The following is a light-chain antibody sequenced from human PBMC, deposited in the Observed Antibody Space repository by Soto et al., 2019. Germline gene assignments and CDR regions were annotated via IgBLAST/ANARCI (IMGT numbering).Light chain of an antibody. CDR1: QSVSSNF. J-gene: IGKJ1*01. CDR2: GAS. CDR3: QQYGSSPRT. Sequence: EIVLTQSPATLSLSPGARAPLSCRASQSVSSNFLAWYQQKPGQAPRLLIYGASNRATGFPDRFSGSGSGTDFTLTITRLEPEDFAVYFCQQYGSSPRTFGQGTKVDIK. V-gene: IGKV3-20*01.